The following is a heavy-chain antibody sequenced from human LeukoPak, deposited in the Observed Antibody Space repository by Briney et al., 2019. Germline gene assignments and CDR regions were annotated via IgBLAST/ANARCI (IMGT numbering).Heavy chain of an antibody. CDR2: IIPILGIA. CDR3: ARAYYYGSGRLFDY. V-gene: IGHV1-69*04. CDR1: GVTFSSYA. Sequence: GSSVKVSCKASGVTFSSYAISWVRQAPGQGLEWMGRIIPILGIANYAQKFQGRVTITADKSTSTAYMELSSLRSEDTAVYYCARAYYYGSGRLFDYWGQGTLVTVYS. J-gene: IGHJ4*02. D-gene: IGHD3-10*01.